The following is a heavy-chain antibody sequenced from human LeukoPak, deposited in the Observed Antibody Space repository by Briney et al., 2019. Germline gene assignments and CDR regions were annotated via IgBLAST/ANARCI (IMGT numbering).Heavy chain of an antibody. V-gene: IGHV3-33*01. CDR1: GFTFRNFG. CDR3: VRDRNALQFLDY. D-gene: IGHD3-3*01. CDR2: IWYDGSEK. J-gene: IGHJ4*02. Sequence: GGSLRLSCAASGFTFRNFGMHWVRQAPGKGREWVAVIWYDGSEKYYADSVKGRFTISRDNFKNMLYLQTNSLRAEDTAVYYCVRDRNALQFLDYWGQGTVVTVSS.